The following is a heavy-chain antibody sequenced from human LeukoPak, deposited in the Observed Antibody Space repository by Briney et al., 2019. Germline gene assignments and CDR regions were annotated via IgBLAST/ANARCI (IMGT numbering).Heavy chain of an antibody. D-gene: IGHD2-2*01. CDR3: ARDYQSYFEL. CDR1: GGSISNYY. Sequence: SETLSLTCNVSGGSISNYYWSWIRQPPGKGLEWIGYIYYSGGTNYNPSLKSRVTISVDTSKNQFSLKLSSVTAADTAVYYCARDYQSYFELWGRGTLVTVSS. J-gene: IGHJ2*01. V-gene: IGHV4-59*01. CDR2: IYYSGGT.